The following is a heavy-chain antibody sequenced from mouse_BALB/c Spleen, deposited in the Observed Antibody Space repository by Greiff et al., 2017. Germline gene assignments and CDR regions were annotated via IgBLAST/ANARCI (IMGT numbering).Heavy chain of an antibody. CDR3: ARPYGYDGAWFAY. Sequence: QVQLKESGAELVRPGVSVKISCKGSGYTFTDYAMHWVKQSHAKSLEWIGVISTYYGDASYNQKFKGKATMTVDKSSSTAYMELARLTSEDSAIYYCARPYGYDGAWFAYWGQGTLVTVSA. V-gene: IGHV1S137*01. D-gene: IGHD2-2*01. CDR1: GYTFTDYA. J-gene: IGHJ3*01. CDR2: ISTYYGDA.